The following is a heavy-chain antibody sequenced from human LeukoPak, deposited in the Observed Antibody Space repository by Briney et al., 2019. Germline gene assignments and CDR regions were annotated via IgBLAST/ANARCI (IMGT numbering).Heavy chain of an antibody. D-gene: IGHD1-26*01. CDR2: ISGSGGNT. CDR1: GFTFSSYA. V-gene: IGHV3-23*01. J-gene: IGHJ4*02. CDR3: AKDPRGVGAARQFDY. Sequence: GGSLRLSCAASGFTFSSYAMSWVRQAPGKGLEWVSAISGSGGNTYYADSVKGRFTISRDNSKNTLYLQMNSLRAEDTAVYYCAKDPRGVGAARQFDYWGQGTLVTVSS.